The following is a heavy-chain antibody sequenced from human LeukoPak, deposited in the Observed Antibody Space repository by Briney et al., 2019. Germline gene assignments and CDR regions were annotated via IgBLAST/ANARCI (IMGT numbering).Heavy chain of an antibody. CDR1: GVILSSYA. CDR2: IIPIFDTP. CDR3: ATGVPYCGANCYPDY. D-gene: IGHD2-21*01. Sequence: SVKVSCKASGVILSSYAFSWVRQAPGQGLEWMGGIIPIFDTPNYTQKFQVRVTITADESTSTVYMELSSLTSEDTAMYYCATGVPYCGANCYPDYWGQGTLVIVSS. J-gene: IGHJ4*02. V-gene: IGHV1-69*13.